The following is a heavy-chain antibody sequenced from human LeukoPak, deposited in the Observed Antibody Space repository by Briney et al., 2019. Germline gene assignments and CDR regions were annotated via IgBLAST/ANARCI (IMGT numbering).Heavy chain of an antibody. D-gene: IGHD3-10*01. J-gene: IGHJ5*02. CDR1: GFTFSSYG. Sequence: GGSLRLSCAASGFTFSSYGMHWVRQAPGKGLEWVAVISYDGSNKYYADSVKGRFTISRDNSENTLYLQMNSLRAEDTAVYYCAKDLSRNYGSGSYPDPWGQGTLVTASS. V-gene: IGHV3-30*18. CDR3: AKDLSRNYGSGSYPDP. CDR2: ISYDGSNK.